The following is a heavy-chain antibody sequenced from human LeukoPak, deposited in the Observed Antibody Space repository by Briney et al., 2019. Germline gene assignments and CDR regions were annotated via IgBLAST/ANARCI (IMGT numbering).Heavy chain of an antibody. Sequence: ASVKVSCKASGYTFTGYYMHWVRQAPGQGLEWMGWINPNSGNTGYAQKFQGRVTMTRNTSISTAYMELSSLRSEDTAVYYCARVSSGDYRYYYYYMDVWGKGTTVTISS. J-gene: IGHJ6*03. CDR3: ARVSSGDYRYYYYYMDV. D-gene: IGHD4-17*01. CDR2: INPNSGNT. V-gene: IGHV1-8*02. CDR1: GYTFTGYY.